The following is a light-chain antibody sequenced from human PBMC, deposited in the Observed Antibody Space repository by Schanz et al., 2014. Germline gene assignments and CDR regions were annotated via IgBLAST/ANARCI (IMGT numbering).Light chain of an antibody. Sequence: EMVVMQSPATLSGSPGERATLSCRASQSVGSNLAWYQQKPGQAPRLLIYGASTRATGIPARFSGSGSGTEFTLTINSLQSEDFAVYYCQPYNTWPPFTFGGGTTVDFK. CDR1: QSVGSN. V-gene: IGKV3-15*01. J-gene: IGKJ4*01. CDR3: QPYNTWPPFT. CDR2: GAS.